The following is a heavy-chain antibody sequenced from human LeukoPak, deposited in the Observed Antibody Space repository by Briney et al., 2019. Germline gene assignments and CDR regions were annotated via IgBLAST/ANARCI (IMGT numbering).Heavy chain of an antibody. CDR2: IKSKAHGGTT. J-gene: IGHJ4*02. Sequence: GGSLRLSCAASGFTFSNGYMSWVRQAPGKGLEWVGRIKSKAHGGTTEYAAPVKGRFTISRDDSKNTLFLQMNSLQTEDAALYYCATYSSSYYYFVYWGQGTLVTVSS. CDR1: GFTFSNGY. CDR3: ATYSSSYYYFVY. V-gene: IGHV3-15*01. D-gene: IGHD6-13*01.